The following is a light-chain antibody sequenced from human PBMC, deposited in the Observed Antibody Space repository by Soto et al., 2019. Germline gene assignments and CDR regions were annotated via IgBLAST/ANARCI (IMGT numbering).Light chain of an antibody. CDR1: QSVSSD. Sequence: EIVMTQSPATLSVSPGERATLSCRASQSVSSDLAWYHQKPGQAPRLLIYDASTRATGIPARFSGSGSGTEFTLTINSLQSEDFAVYYCQQYNNWPRTFGQGIKVDIK. J-gene: IGKJ1*01. CDR3: QQYNNWPRT. V-gene: IGKV3-15*01. CDR2: DAS.